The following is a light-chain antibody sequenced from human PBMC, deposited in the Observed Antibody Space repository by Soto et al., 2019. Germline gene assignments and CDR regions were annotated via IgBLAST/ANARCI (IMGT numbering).Light chain of an antibody. V-gene: IGKV3-15*01. CDR2: GAS. J-gene: IGKJ1*01. CDR3: QQYNNWPQT. Sequence: EIVFAQSPGPLSLSPGERATLSCRASQSVSSSYLAWYQQKPGQAPRLLIYGASTRATGIPARFSGSGSGTDFTLTISSLQSEDFAVYYCQQYNNWPQTFGQGTKVDI. CDR1: QSVSSSY.